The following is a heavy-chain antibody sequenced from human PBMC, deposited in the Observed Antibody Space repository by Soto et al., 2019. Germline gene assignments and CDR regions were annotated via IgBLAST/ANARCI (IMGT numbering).Heavy chain of an antibody. CDR3: ARGGGYSYGYWGY. V-gene: IGHV4-34*01. Sequence: PSXTLSLTCAVYGGSLSGYYWSWIRQPPGKGLGWIGEINHSGSTNYNPSLKSRVTISVDTSKNQFSLKLSSVTAADTAVYYCARGGGYSYGYWGYWGQGTLVTVSS. J-gene: IGHJ4*02. D-gene: IGHD5-18*01. CDR2: INHSGST. CDR1: GGSLSGYY.